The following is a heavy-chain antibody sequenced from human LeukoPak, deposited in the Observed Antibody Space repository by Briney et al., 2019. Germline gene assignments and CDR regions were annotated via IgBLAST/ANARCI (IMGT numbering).Heavy chain of an antibody. CDR1: GGTFSSYA. CDR2: IIPIFGTA. D-gene: IGHD5-12*01. J-gene: IGHJ4*02. CDR3: ARSDDGYGYFDY. V-gene: IGHV1-69*05. Sequence: VASVKVSCKASGGTFSSYAISWVRQAPGQGLEWMGGIIPIFGTANYAQKFQGRVTITTDESTSTAYMELSSLRSEDTAVYYCARSDDGYGYFDYWGQGTLVTVSS.